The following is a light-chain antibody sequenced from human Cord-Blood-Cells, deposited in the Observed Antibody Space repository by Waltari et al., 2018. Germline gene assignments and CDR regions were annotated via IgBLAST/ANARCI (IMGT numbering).Light chain of an antibody. J-gene: IGLJ2*01. CDR2: GKN. CDR1: SLRSYL. V-gene: IGLV3-19*01. CDR3: NSRDSSGNHVV. Sequence: SSELTQDPAVSVALGQTVRITCQGASLRSYLASWYQQKPGQAPVLVIYGKNTRPSGIPDRFAGSSAGNTASLTIAGAEAEDEADYYCNSRDSSGNHVVFGGGTKLTVL.